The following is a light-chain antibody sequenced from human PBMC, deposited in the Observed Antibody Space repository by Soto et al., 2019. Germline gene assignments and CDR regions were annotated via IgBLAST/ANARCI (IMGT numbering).Light chain of an antibody. CDR3: QQGYSTSWT. J-gene: IGKJ1*01. Sequence: DIQMTQSPSSLSASVGDRVTITCRASQSISSYLHWYQQKPGKAPKLLIYAASNLQSGVPSRFSASGSGTDFTLTLNSLQPEDFATYYCQQGYSTSWTFVQGTKVDIK. CDR2: AAS. V-gene: IGKV1-39*01. CDR1: QSISSY.